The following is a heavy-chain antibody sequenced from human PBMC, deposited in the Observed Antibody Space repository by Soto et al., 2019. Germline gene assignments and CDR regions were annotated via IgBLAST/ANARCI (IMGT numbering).Heavy chain of an antibody. CDR2: IKQDGSEK. CDR3: ARDYYKYYDSSGYYRSPAY. J-gene: IGHJ4*02. V-gene: IGHV3-7*01. CDR1: GFTFSSYW. D-gene: IGHD3-22*01. Sequence: GGSLRLSCAASGFTFSSYWMSWVRQAPGKGLEWVANIKQDGSEKYYVDSVKGRFTISRDNSRNTLFLQMNSLRAEDTAVYYCARDYYKYYDSSGYYRSPAYWGQGTLVTVSS.